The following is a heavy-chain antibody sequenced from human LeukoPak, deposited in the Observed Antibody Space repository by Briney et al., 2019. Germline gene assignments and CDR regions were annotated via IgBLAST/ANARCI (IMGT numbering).Heavy chain of an antibody. CDR2: IYRSGST. V-gene: IGHV4-38-2*01. J-gene: IGHJ3*02. CDR3: ARITDRDAFDI. CDR1: SYSISSGYY. Sequence: SETLSLTCAVSSYSISSGYYWGWIRQPPGEGLEWIGTIYRSGSTYYNPSFKSRVTISVDTSKNQFSLTLSSVTAADTAVYYCARITDRDAFDIWGQGTMVTVSS.